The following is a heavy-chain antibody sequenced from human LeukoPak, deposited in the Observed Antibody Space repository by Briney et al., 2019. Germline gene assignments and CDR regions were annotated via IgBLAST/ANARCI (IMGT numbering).Heavy chain of an antibody. CDR2: TRNRAKSYTT. CDR1: GVSFSDHN. CDR3: SGTVVSGAFDI. V-gene: IGHV3-72*01. Sequence: TGGSLRLSCADPGVSFSDHNMYSVRQAPGKGLEWVGRTRNRAKSYTTEYAASVTGRFTISRDDSKNSLYLQMNSLKTEDTAVYYCSGTVVSGAFDICGQGTMVTVSS. J-gene: IGHJ3*02. D-gene: IGHD4-23*01.